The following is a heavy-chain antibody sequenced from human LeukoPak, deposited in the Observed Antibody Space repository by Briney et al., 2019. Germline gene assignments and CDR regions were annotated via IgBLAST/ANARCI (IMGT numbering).Heavy chain of an antibody. CDR1: GGSISSYY. J-gene: IGHJ4*02. D-gene: IGHD2-8*01. Sequence: SETLSLTCTVSGGSISSYYWSWIRQPPGEGLEWIGYIYYSGSTNYNPSLKSRVTISVDTSKNQFSLKLSSVTAADTAVYYCARAAYCTNGVCHISFFDYWGQGTLVTVSS. CDR2: IYYSGST. CDR3: ARAAYCTNGVCHISFFDY. V-gene: IGHV4-59*01.